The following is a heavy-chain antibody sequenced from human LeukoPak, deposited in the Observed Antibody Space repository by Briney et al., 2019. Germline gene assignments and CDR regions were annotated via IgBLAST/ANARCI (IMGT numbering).Heavy chain of an antibody. D-gene: IGHD4-17*01. V-gene: IGHV3-23*01. CDR1: GFTFSSYA. J-gene: IGHJ4*02. CDR3: AKDLTLSVTTTEVDY. Sequence: GGSLRLSCAASGFTFSSYAMSWVRQAPGEGLEWVSAISGSGGSTYYADSVKGRFTISRDNSKNTLYLQMNSLRAEDTAVYYCAKDLTLSVTTTEVDYWGQGTLVTVSS. CDR2: ISGSGGST.